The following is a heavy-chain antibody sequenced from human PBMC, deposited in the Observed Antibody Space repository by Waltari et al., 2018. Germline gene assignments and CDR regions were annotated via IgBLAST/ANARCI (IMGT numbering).Heavy chain of an antibody. CDR1: GGSISSYY. CDR3: ASLSDAFDI. CDR2: LYYSGST. D-gene: IGHD3-16*01. Sequence: QVQLQESGPGLVKPSETLSLTCTVSGGSISSYYWSWIRQPPGKGLEWIGYLYYSGSTNYNPSLKSRGTISVDTSKNQFSLKRSSVTAADTAVYYCASLSDAFDIWGQGTLVTVSS. J-gene: IGHJ4*02. V-gene: IGHV4-59*01.